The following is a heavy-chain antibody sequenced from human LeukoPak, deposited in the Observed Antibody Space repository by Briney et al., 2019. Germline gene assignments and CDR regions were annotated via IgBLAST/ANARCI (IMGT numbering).Heavy chain of an antibody. D-gene: IGHD2-21*02. CDR1: GFTFSSYS. V-gene: IGHV3-21*01. J-gene: IGHJ4*02. CDR3: ATGEDIVVVTANDY. Sequence: GGSLRLSCAASGFTFSSYSMNWVRQAPGKGLEWVSSISSSSSYIYYAHSVKGRFTISRDNAKNSLYLQMNSLRAEDTAVYYCATGEDIVVVTANDYWGQGTLVTVSS. CDR2: ISSSSSYI.